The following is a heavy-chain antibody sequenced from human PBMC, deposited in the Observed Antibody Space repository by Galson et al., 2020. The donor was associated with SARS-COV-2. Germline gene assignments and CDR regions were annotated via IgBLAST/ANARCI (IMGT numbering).Heavy chain of an antibody. D-gene: IGHD2-8*01. CDR1: GDSVSRSNW. Sequence: SETLSLTCAVSGDSVSRSNWWSWVRRPPGKGLEWIGEISHSGTTNYSPSLESRVTIAVDESKNQFSLKLTSVTAADTAVYYCARHSGIMGVRRLIGTLPYWGRGILVTVSS. CDR2: ISHSGTT. CDR3: ARHSGIMGVRRLIGTLPY. J-gene: IGHJ4*02. V-gene: IGHV4-4*02.